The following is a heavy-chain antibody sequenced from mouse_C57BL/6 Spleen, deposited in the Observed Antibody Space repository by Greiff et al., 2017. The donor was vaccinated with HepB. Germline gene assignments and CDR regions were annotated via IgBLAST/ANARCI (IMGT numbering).Heavy chain of an antibody. CDR1: GFSFNTYA. CDR3: VRHRTTGDYFDY. D-gene: IGHD1-1*01. J-gene: IGHJ2*01. V-gene: IGHV10-1*01. Sequence: EVQLVESGGGLVQPKGSLKLSCAASGFSFNTYAMNWVRQAPGKGLEWVARIRSKSNNYATYYADTVKDRFTISRDDSESMLYLQMNNLKTEDTAMYYCVRHRTTGDYFDYWGQGPTLTVSS. CDR2: IRSKSNNYAT.